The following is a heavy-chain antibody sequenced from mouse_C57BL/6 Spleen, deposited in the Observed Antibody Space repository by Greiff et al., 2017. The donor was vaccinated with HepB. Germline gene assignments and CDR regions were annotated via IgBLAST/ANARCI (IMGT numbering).Heavy chain of an antibody. J-gene: IGHJ3*01. Sequence: QVQLQQPGAELVKPGASVKLSCKASGYTFTSYWMQWVKQRPGQGLEWIGEIDPSDSDTNYNQKFKGKATLTVDTSSSTAYMQLSSLTSEDSAVYYCARSGYYGSSYAWFAYWGQGTLVTVSA. CDR2: IDPSDSDT. CDR1: GYTFTSYW. V-gene: IGHV1-50*01. D-gene: IGHD1-1*01. CDR3: ARSGYYGSSYAWFAY.